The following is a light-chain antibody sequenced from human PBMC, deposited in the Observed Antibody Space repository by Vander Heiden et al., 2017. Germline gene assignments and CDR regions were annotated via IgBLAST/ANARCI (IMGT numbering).Light chain of an antibody. CDR1: QSVTSTS. CDR3: QQDSRSPHT. Sequence: EIVLTQSPGTLSLSPGQRATLSCRASQSVTSTSLAWYQQKPGQAPRLLIYGASSRATGIPDRFSGSGSGTDFTLTISRLEPEDFAVYSCQQDSRSPHTFGQGTKLEIK. J-gene: IGKJ2*01. CDR2: GAS. V-gene: IGKV3-20*01.